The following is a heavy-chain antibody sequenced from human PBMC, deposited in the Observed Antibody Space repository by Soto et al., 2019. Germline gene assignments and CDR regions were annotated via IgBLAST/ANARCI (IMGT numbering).Heavy chain of an antibody. V-gene: IGHV1-18*04. CDR3: ARDNQYCTNGVCYARWFEP. D-gene: IGHD2-8*01. CDR1: GYTFTSYG. J-gene: IGHJ5*02. Sequence: ASVKVSCTASGYTFTSYGISCVRQAPGQAPERMGWISAYNGNTNYAQKLQGRVTMTTDTSTSTAYMELRSLRSDDTAVYYCARDNQYCTNGVCYARWFEPLGQGTLVTGSS. CDR2: ISAYNGNT.